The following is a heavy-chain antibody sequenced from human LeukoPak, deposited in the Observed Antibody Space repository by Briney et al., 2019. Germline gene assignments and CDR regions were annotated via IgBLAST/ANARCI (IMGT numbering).Heavy chain of an antibody. CDR1: GGSISSGSYY. V-gene: IGHV4-61*02. CDR3: ARDGEMAL. D-gene: IGHD5-24*01. CDR2: IYTSGST. J-gene: IGHJ4*02. Sequence: SQTLSLTCTVSGGSISSGSYYWSWIRQPAGKGLEWIGRIYTSGSTNYNPSLKSRVTISVDTSKNQFSLKLSSVTAADTAVYYCARDGEMALWGQGTLVTVSS.